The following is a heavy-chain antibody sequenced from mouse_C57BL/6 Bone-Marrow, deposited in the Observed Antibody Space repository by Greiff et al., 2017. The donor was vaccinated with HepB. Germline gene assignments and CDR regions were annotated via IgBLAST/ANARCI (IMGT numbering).Heavy chain of an antibody. J-gene: IGHJ4*01. D-gene: IGHD2-10*02. CDR3: ARGNLGRPYYAMDY. CDR1: GFTFSDYY. CDR2: ISNGGGST. V-gene: IGHV5-12*01. Sequence: EVQLVESGGGLVQPGGSLKLSCAASGFTFSDYYMYWVRQTPEKRLEWVAYISNGGGSTYYPDTVKGRFTISRDNAKHTLYLQMSRLKSEDTAMYYCARGNLGRPYYAMDYWGQGTSVTVSS.